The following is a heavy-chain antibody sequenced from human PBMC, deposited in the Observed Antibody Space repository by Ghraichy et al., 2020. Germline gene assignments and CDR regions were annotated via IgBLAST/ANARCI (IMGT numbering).Heavy chain of an antibody. D-gene: IGHD5-12*01. J-gene: IGHJ4*02. Sequence: SETLSLTCTVSGGSISSGSYYWSWIRQPAGKGLEWIGRIYTSGSTNYNPSLKSRVTISVDTSKNQFSLKLSSVTAADTAVYYCARSRGGGYESFDYWGQGTLVTVSS. V-gene: IGHV4-61*02. CDR1: GGSISSGSYY. CDR2: IYTSGST. CDR3: ARSRGGGYESFDY.